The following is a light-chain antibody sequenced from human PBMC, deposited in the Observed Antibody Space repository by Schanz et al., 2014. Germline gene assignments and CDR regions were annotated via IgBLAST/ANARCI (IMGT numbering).Light chain of an antibody. V-gene: IGKV3-20*01. CDR1: QTVNIID. J-gene: IGKJ2*01. CDR2: GAS. CDR3: QQYGSYRPPFYMYT. Sequence: DIVLTQSPGTLSLSPGERATLSCRASQTVNIIDLAWYQQKPGQAPRVLIYGASIRATGIPDRFSGSGSGTDFTLTISRLEPEDFAVYYCQQYGSYRPPFYMYTFGQGTKLEIK.